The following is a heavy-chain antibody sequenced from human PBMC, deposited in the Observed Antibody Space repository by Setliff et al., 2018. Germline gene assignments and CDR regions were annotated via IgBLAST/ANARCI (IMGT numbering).Heavy chain of an antibody. V-gene: IGHV4-39*07. J-gene: IGHJ1*01. CDR1: GGSISSGSYY. D-gene: IGHD3-10*01. Sequence: SETLSLTCSVSGGSISSGSYYWGWIRQSPGKGLEWIGSVYYSGYTYYNPSLQSRVTISVDMSKNQFSMKLTSVTAADTAVYYCARVDFTMIQGVLGLWGQGTLVTVSS. CDR3: ARVDFTMIQGVLGL. CDR2: VYYSGYT.